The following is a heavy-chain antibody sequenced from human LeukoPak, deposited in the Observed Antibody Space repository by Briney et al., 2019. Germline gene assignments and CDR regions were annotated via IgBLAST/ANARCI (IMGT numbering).Heavy chain of an antibody. Sequence: SETLSLTCTVSGGSISSTTYYWGWIRQPPGKGLEWIGTIYYSGSTYYNPSLKSRVTISVDTSRNQFPLKLSSVTAADTAVYYCARGPTVKYFDYWGQGTLVTVSS. CDR3: ARGPTVKYFDY. D-gene: IGHD4-11*01. CDR1: GGSISSTTYY. V-gene: IGHV4-39*06. CDR2: IYYSGST. J-gene: IGHJ4*02.